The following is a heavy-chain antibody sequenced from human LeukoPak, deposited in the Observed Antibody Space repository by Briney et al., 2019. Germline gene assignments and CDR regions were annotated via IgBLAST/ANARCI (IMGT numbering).Heavy chain of an antibody. Sequence: GGSLRLSCAASGFTSSSYAMSWVRQAPGKGLEWVSAISGSGGSTYYADSVEGWFTISRDNSKNTLYLQMNSLRAEDTAVYYCARDSSYYYDSSGYGRFDYWGQGTLVTVSS. D-gene: IGHD3-22*01. CDR1: GFTSSSYA. CDR3: ARDSSYYYDSSGYGRFDY. V-gene: IGHV3-23*01. J-gene: IGHJ4*02. CDR2: ISGSGGST.